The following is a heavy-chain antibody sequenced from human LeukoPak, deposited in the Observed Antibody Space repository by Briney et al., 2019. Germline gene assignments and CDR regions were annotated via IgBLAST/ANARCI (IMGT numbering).Heavy chain of an antibody. J-gene: IGHJ4*02. V-gene: IGHV3-30*02. D-gene: IGHD5-24*01. CDR1: GFTFSSYG. CDR2: IWYDGSNK. Sequence: GGSLRLSCAASGFTFSSYGMHWVRQAPGKGLEWVAVIWYDGSNKYYADSVKGRFTISRDNSKNTLYLQMNSLSAEDTALYYCAKDRGYNSYYFDYWGQGSLVTVSS. CDR3: AKDRGYNSYYFDY.